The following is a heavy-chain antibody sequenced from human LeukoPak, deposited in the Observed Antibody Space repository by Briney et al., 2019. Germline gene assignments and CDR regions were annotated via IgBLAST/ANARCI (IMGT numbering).Heavy chain of an antibody. D-gene: IGHD6-19*01. V-gene: IGHV4-39*01. CDR1: GGSISSSSYY. CDR2: IYYSGST. Sequence: SETLSLTCTVSGGSISSSSYYWGWIRQPPGKGLEWIGSIYYSGSTYYNPSLKSRVTISVDTSKNQFSLKLSSVTAADTAVYYCARHAVAGSYVSNWFDPWGQGTLVTVSS. J-gene: IGHJ5*02. CDR3: ARHAVAGSYVSNWFDP.